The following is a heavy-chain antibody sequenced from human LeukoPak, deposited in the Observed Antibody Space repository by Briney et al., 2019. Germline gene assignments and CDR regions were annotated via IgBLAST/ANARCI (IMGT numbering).Heavy chain of an antibody. CDR3: ARGPYSGKPIGY. J-gene: IGHJ4*02. CDR2: ISYDGSNK. Sequence: GGSLRLSCAASGFTFSSYAMHWVRQAPGKGLEWVAVISYDGSNKYYADSVKGRFTISRDNPKNTLYLQMNSLRAEDTAVYYCARGPYSGKPIGYWGQGTLVTVSS. V-gene: IGHV3-30-3*01. CDR1: GFTFSSYA. D-gene: IGHD1-26*01.